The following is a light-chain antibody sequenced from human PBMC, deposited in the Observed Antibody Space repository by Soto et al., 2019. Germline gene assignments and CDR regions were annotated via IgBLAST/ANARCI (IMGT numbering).Light chain of an antibody. CDR1: SSDVGGYNY. CDR3: TSYAGGNYG. V-gene: IGLV2-8*01. CDR2: EVN. J-gene: IGLJ1*01. Sequence: QSALTQPPSASGSPGQSVTISCTGTSSDVGGYNYVSWYQQYPGKVPKLMVYEVNNRPSGVPDRFSGSKYGNTASLTVSGLKAEDEADYYCTSYAGGNYGFGIGTKLTVL.